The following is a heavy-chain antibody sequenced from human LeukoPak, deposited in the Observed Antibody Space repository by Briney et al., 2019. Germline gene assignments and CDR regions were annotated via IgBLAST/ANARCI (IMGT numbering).Heavy chain of an antibody. V-gene: IGHV3-21*01. CDR1: GFTFSSYS. CDR3: AGETESGGYNY. J-gene: IGHJ4*02. CDR2: ISSSSYI. Sequence: GGSLRLSCAASGFTFSSYSMNWVRQAPGKGLEWVSSISSSSYIYYADSVKGRFTISRDNAKNSLYLQMNSLRAEDTAVYYCAGETESGGYNYWGPGTLGTVSS. D-gene: IGHD1-26*01.